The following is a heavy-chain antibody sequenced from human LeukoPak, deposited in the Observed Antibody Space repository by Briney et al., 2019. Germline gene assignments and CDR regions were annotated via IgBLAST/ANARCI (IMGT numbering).Heavy chain of an antibody. D-gene: IGHD5-12*01. CDR1: GFTFSSYW. V-gene: IGHV3-74*01. J-gene: IGHJ6*03. Sequence: PGGSLRLSCAASGFTFSSYWMHWVRQAPGKGLVWVSRISYDGTTTSYADSVKGRFTISRDNAKNTLYLQMNSLRAEDTAVYYCAREPVEGYSGFRVPEFYMDVWGKGTTVTISS. CDR3: AREPVEGYSGFRVPEFYMDV. CDR2: ISYDGTTT.